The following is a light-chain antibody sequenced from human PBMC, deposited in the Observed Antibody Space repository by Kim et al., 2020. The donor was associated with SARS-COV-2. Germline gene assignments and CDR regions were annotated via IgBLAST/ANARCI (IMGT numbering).Light chain of an antibody. Sequence: SPGERATLSCRTSQSVNSQLAWYQQKFGQPPRLLIYDASNRATGIPARFSGSGSGTDFTLSISSLEPEDFAVYYCQQGSKRPLTFGGGTKVDIK. CDR1: QSVNSQ. J-gene: IGKJ4*01. CDR3: QQGSKRPLT. CDR2: DAS. V-gene: IGKV3-11*01.